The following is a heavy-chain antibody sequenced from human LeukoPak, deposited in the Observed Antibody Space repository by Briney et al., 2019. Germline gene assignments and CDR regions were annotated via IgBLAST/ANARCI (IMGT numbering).Heavy chain of an antibody. CDR3: ARDRGSGWYLNYYYGMDV. V-gene: IGHV6-1*01. Sequence: SQTPSLTCAISGDSVSSNSAAWNWIRQSPSRGLEWLGRTYYRSKWYNDYAVSVKSRITINPDTSKNQFSLQLNSVTPEDTAVYYCARDRGSGWYLNYYYGMDVWGQGTTVTVSS. J-gene: IGHJ6*02. CDR1: GDSVSSNSAA. CDR2: TYYRSKWYN. D-gene: IGHD6-19*01.